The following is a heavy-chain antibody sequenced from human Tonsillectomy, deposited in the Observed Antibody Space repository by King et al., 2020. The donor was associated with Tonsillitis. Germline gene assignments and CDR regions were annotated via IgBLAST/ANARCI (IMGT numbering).Heavy chain of an antibody. CDR3: AKDYYSGYDDNWFDP. D-gene: IGHD5-12*01. J-gene: IGHJ5*02. CDR1: GFTFDDYA. Sequence: VQLVESGGGLVQPGRSLRLSCAASGFTFDDYAMHWVRQAPGKGLEWVSGISWNSGSIGHADSVKGRFTISRDNAKNSLYLQMNSLRAEDTALYYCAKDYYSGYDDNWFDPWGQGTLVTVSS. V-gene: IGHV3-9*01. CDR2: ISWNSGSI.